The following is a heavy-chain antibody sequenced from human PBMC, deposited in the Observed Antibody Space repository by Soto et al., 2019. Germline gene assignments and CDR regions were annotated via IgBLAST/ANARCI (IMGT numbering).Heavy chain of an antibody. CDR3: ARVTTVETGSY. CDR2: ISAYNGNT. D-gene: IGHD4-17*01. J-gene: IGHJ4*02. CDR1: TFTSYG. V-gene: IGHV1-18*01. Sequence: TFTSYGISWVRQAPGQGLEWMGWISAYNGNTNYAQKFQGRVTMTTDTSTSTAYMELRSLRSDDTAVYYCARVTTVETGSYWGQGTRVTVSS.